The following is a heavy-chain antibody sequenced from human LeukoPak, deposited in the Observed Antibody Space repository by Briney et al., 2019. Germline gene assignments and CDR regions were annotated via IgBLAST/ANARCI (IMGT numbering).Heavy chain of an antibody. Sequence: GGSLRLSCAASGFTFSSYWMSWVRQAPGKGLEWVANIKQDGSEKYYVDSVKGRFTISRDNAKSSLYLQMNSLRAEDTAVYYCARGVAAAVFDYWGQGTLVTVSS. CDR2: IKQDGSEK. J-gene: IGHJ4*02. D-gene: IGHD6-13*01. V-gene: IGHV3-7*01. CDR3: ARGVAAAVFDY. CDR1: GFTFSSYW.